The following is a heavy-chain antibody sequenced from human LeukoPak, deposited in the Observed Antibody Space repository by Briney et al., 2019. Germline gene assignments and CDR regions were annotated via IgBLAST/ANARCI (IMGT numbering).Heavy chain of an antibody. CDR2: MNPNSGGT. CDR3: ARGAIFGVTTWGYGMDV. CDR1: GYTLTIYD. V-gene: IGHV1-8*01. Sequence: ASVKVSCKASGYTLTIYDINWVRQAPGQGVEWVGWMNPNSGGTVYAQNFQGRVTMTRDTSIGTAYMELNSLRSEDTAVYYCARGAIFGVTTWGYGMDVWGQGTTVTVSS. D-gene: IGHD3-3*01. J-gene: IGHJ6*02.